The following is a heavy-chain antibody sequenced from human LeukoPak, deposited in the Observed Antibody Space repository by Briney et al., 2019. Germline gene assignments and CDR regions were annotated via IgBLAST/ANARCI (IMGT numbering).Heavy chain of an antibody. CDR2: IYHSGST. Sequence: PSGTLSLTCAVSGGSISSTNWWSWVRQPPGKGLEWIGEIYHSGSTKYNPSLKSRVTISVDKSKNQLSLKLSSVTAADTAVYYCARAPDGVIEYFQHWGQGTLVTVSS. D-gene: IGHD2-21*01. CDR3: ARAPDGVIEYFQH. CDR1: GGSISSTNW. J-gene: IGHJ1*01. V-gene: IGHV4-4*02.